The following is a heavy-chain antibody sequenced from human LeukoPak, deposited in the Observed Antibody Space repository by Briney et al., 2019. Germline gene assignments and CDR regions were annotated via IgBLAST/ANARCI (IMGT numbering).Heavy chain of an antibody. V-gene: IGHV3-53*01. Sequence: PGGSLRLSCAASGFTVSSNYMSWVRQAPGKGREWVSGISDSGVGTKHADSVKGRFTISRDNSKNTLYLQMNSLRAEDTAVYYCAKIGRSYDFWTGYYEEEVDYMDVWGKGTTVTVSS. CDR3: AKIGRSYDFWTGYYEEEVDYMDV. CDR1: GFTVSSNY. J-gene: IGHJ6*03. D-gene: IGHD3-3*01. CDR2: SDSGVGT.